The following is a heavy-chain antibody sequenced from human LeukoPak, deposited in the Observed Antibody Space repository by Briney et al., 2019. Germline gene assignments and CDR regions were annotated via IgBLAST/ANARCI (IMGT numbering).Heavy chain of an antibody. CDR2: ISSSSSYI. J-gene: IGHJ6*03. CDR3: ARDGIVVVPAAIGNYYYYYMDV. Sequence: GGSLRLSCAASGFTFNTYVMSWVRQAPGKGLQWVSSISSSSSYIYYADSVKGRFTISRDNAKNSLYLQMNSLRAEDTAVYYCARDGIVVVPAAIGNYYYYYMDVWGKGTTVTVSS. CDR1: GFTFNTYV. D-gene: IGHD2-2*02. V-gene: IGHV3-21*01.